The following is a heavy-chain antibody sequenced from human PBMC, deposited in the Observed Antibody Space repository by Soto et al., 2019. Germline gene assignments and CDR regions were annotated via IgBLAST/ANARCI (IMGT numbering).Heavy chain of an antibody. J-gene: IGHJ4*02. V-gene: IGHV4-34*01. CDR2: INHSGST. D-gene: IGHD3-9*01. CDR3: ARGGGNYDILTGYYIFIRYDY. CDR1: GGSFSGYY. Sequence: SETLSLTCAVYGGSFSGYYWSWIRQPPGKGLEWIGEINHSGSTNYNPSLKSRVTISVDTSKNQFSLKLSSVTAADTAVYYCARGGGNYDILTGYYIFIRYDYWGQGTLVTVSS.